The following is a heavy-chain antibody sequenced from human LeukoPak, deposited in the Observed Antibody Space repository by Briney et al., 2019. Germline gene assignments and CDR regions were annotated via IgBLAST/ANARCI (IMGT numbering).Heavy chain of an antibody. J-gene: IGHJ4*02. V-gene: IGHV4-34*01. CDR1: GGSISSYY. CDR3: AREGVEYYDSSGYPSQPFDY. D-gene: IGHD3-22*01. Sequence: PSETLSLTCTVSGGSISSYYWSWIRQPPGKGLEWIGEINHSGSTNYNPSLKSRVTISVDTSKNQFSLKLSSVTAADTAVYYCAREGVEYYDSSGYPSQPFDYWGQGTLVTVSS. CDR2: INHSGST.